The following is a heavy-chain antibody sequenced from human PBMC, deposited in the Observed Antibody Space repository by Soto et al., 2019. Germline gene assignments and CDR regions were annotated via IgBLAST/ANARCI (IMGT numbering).Heavy chain of an antibody. CDR1: ADTFTFYT. CDR2: VNPILTMS. J-gene: IGHJ4*02. CDR3: AASYGSGCRAFDY. D-gene: IGHD5-18*01. Sequence: QVQLVQSGAEVRKPGPAVRVSCKASADTFTFYTINWVRQAPGLGLEWVGRVNPILTMSNSARNFEGRVTITADNPTTTAYKEVRSLSPDDTAIYYGAASYGSGCRAFDYWGQGALVTVSS. V-gene: IGHV1-69*02.